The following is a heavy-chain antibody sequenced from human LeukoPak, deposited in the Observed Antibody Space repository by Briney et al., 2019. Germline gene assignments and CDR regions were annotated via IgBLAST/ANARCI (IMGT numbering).Heavy chain of an antibody. V-gene: IGHV1-46*01. J-gene: IGHJ6*02. CDR3: ARDTVNTIFGVVIIRGMDV. D-gene: IGHD3-3*01. CDR1: GYTVTSYY. CDR2: LNPSGGSS. Sequence: ASVKVSCKASGYTVTSYYMRWVRQAPGQGLEWMGILNPSGGSSSYAPKFQGRATLTRATSTSTVYMELSSLRSEDTAVYYCARDTVNTIFGVVIIRGMDVWGQGTTVTVSS.